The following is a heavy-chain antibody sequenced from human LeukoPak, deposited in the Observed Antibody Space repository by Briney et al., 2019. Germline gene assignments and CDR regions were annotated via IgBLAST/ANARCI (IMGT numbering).Heavy chain of an antibody. V-gene: IGHV3-21*01. CDR1: GFTFSSYS. D-gene: IGHD6-6*01. CDR2: ISSSSSYI. J-gene: IGHJ4*02. Sequence: GGSLRLSCAASGFTFSSYSMNWVRQAPGEGLEWVSSISSSSSYIYYADSVKGRFTISRDNAKNSLYLQMNSLRAEDTAVYYCARDRLQGYFDYWGQGTLVTVSS. CDR3: ARDRLQGYFDY.